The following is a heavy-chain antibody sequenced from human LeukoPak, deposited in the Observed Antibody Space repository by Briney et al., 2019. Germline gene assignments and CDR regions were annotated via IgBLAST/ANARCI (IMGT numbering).Heavy chain of an antibody. D-gene: IGHD2/OR15-2a*01. CDR3: VSFYETY. CDR1: GFSFNTYA. V-gene: IGHV3-23*01. CDR2: ISNTGGST. Sequence: GGSLRLSCAASGFSFNTYAMSWVRQAPGKGLEWVSAISNTGGSTYYADSVKGRFTISKDNAKNTVYLQMSNLRVEDTAVYYCVSFYETYWGRGTLVTVSS. J-gene: IGHJ4*02.